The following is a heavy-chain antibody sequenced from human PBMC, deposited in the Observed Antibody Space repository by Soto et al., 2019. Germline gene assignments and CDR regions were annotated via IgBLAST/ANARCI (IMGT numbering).Heavy chain of an antibody. Sequence: SVKVSCKASGGTFSSYAISWVLQAPGQGLEWMGGIIPIFGTANYAQKFQGRVTITADESTSTAYMELSSLRSEDTAVYYCASGPEYYDSSGFPGAFDIWGQGTMVTVSS. CDR2: IIPIFGTA. J-gene: IGHJ3*02. CDR3: ASGPEYYDSSGFPGAFDI. V-gene: IGHV1-69*13. D-gene: IGHD3-22*01. CDR1: GGTFSSYA.